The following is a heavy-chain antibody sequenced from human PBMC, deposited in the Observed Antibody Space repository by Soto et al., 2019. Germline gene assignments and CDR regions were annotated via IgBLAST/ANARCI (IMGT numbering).Heavy chain of an antibody. Sequence: GGSLRLSCAASGFTFSNYAMSWVRQAPGKGLEWVSTISGNGGSTYYADSVKGRFTISRDNSKNMLFLQINSLRDDDSAVYYCAKRPASIITLDYWGQGTPVTVSS. V-gene: IGHV3-23*01. CDR1: GFTFSNYA. CDR3: AKRPASIITLDY. D-gene: IGHD2-2*01. CDR2: ISGNGGST. J-gene: IGHJ4*02.